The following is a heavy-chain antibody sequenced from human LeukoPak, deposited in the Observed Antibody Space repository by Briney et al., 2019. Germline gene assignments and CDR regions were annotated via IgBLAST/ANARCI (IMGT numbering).Heavy chain of an antibody. J-gene: IGHJ3*02. Sequence: ASVTVSFTASGYTFTGYYIHWVRQAPGQGLEWMGWIDPESGGTLYAQSFQGRVTMTRDTSITTAYMDVSSLRSDDTALYYCARDNVVWSDNGVEDAFDIWGQGTMVTVTS. CDR1: GYTFTGYY. V-gene: IGHV1-2*02. CDR3: ARDNVVWSDNGVEDAFDI. CDR2: IDPESGGT. D-gene: IGHD4-17*01.